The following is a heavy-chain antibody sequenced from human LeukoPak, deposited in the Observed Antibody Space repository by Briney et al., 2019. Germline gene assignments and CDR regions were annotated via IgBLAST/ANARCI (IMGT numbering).Heavy chain of an antibody. D-gene: IGHD3-22*01. CDR3: ARVYYYDSSGYLDGLDY. CDR2: INWNGGST. J-gene: IGHJ4*02. V-gene: IGHV3-20*04. CDR1: GFTFDDYG. Sequence: GGSLRLSCAASGFTFDDYGMSWVRQAPGKGLEWVSGINWNGGSTGYADSVKGRFTISRDNAKNSLYLQMNSLRAEDTAMYYCARVYYYDSSGYLDGLDYWGQGTLVTVSS.